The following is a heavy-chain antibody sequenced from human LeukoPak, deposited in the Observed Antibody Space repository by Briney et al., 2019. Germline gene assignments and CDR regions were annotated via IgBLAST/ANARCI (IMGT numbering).Heavy chain of an antibody. V-gene: IGHV3-23*01. CDR1: GSTFSNYA. Sequence: GGSLRLSCAACGSTFSNYAMSWVCQAPGKGLEWVSTISDSGGRIYYADSVKGRFTISRDNSKITLYLQMTRLRAEDTDVYFCAREVPYFDYWGQGTLVTVSS. J-gene: IGHJ4*02. D-gene: IGHD4/OR15-4a*01. CDR2: ISDSGGRI. CDR3: AREVPYFDY.